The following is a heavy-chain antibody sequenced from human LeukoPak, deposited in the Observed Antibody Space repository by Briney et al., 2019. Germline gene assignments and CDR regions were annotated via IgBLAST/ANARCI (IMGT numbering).Heavy chain of an antibody. CDR1: GFTFSSDG. CDR2: IWYDGSNK. J-gene: IGHJ4*02. V-gene: IGHV3-33*01. D-gene: IGHD6-19*01. CDR3: ASSLTPIAVAGIDY. Sequence: GGSLILSCAASGFTFSSDGMHGVRRAPGKGLEWVAVIWYDGSNKYYADSVKGRFTISRDNSKNTLYLQMNSLRAEDTAAYYCASSLTPIAVAGIDYWGQGTLVTVSS.